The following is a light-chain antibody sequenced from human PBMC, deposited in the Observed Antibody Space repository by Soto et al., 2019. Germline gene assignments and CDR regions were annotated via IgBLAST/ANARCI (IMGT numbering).Light chain of an antibody. Sequence: QSALTQPASASGSPGQSITVSCTGTSSDVGGYNYVSWYQQHPGKAPKLMIYDVSNRPSGVSNRFSGSKSGNTASLTISGLQAEDEADYYCSSYTSSRVFGGGTKVTVL. CDR3: SSYTSSRV. J-gene: IGLJ2*01. CDR1: SSDVGGYNY. V-gene: IGLV2-14*01. CDR2: DVS.